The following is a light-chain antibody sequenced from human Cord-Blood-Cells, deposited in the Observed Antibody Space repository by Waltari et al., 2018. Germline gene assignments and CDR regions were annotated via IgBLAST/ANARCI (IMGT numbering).Light chain of an antibody. CDR1: SSDVGGHNY. J-gene: IGLJ2*01. Sequence: QSALTPPASVSGSPGQSITISCTGPSSDVGGHNYVSWYQQHPGKAPKLMIYEVSNRPSGVSNRFSGSKSGNTASLTISGLQAEDEADYYCSSYTSSSTVVFGGGTKLTVL. CDR2: EVS. CDR3: SSYTSSSTVV. V-gene: IGLV2-14*01.